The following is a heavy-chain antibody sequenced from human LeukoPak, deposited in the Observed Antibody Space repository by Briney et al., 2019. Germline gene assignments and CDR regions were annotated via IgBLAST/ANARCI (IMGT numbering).Heavy chain of an antibody. CDR2: INPNSGGT. CDR1: GYTFIGYY. J-gene: IGHJ4*02. Sequence: ASVKVSCKASGYTFIGYYMHWVRQAPGQGFEWMGWINPNSGGTNYAQKFQGRVTMTRDRSISTAYMELSRLRSDDTAEYYCAKDHSIRSFDSWGQGTLVTVSS. D-gene: IGHD4-11*01. V-gene: IGHV1-2*02. CDR3: AKDHSIRSFDS.